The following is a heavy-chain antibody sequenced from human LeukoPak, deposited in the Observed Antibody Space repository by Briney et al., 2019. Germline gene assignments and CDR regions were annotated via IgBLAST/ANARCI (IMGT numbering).Heavy chain of an antibody. CDR3: ASFGGYYDNNGFDY. Sequence: GGSLRLSCAASGFTVSSNYMSWVRQAPGKGLEWVSVIYSGGSTYYADSVKGRFTISRDNSKNTLNLQMNSLRAEDTAVYYCASFGGYYDNNGFDYWGQGTLVTVSS. CDR1: GFTVSSNY. V-gene: IGHV3-66*01. D-gene: IGHD3-22*01. CDR2: IYSGGST. J-gene: IGHJ4*02.